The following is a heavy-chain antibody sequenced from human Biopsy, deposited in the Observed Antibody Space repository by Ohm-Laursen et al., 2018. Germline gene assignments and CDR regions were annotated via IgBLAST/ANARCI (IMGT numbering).Heavy chain of an antibody. Sequence: SLRLSCAASGFTFGDYYMSWIRQAPGKGLEWLSYISGSGVTKMYADSVKGRFTVSRYNAKNSLYLGMNNLTVEDTAVYYCTRDSGQWRVGDFYYYGMDVWGQGTTVTISS. CDR3: TRDSGQWRVGDFYYYGMDV. V-gene: IGHV3-11*01. CDR2: ISGSGVTK. J-gene: IGHJ6*02. CDR1: GFTFGDYY. D-gene: IGHD6-19*01.